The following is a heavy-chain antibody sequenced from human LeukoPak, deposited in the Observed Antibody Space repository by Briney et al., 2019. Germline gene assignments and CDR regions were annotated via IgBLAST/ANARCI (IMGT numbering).Heavy chain of an antibody. Sequence: GGSLRLSCAASGFTFNDYSMTWIRQAPGKGLEWVSSISYTGSSINYADSVKGRFNISRDNAKKSLYLQMNSLRAEDTAVYYCAREKIHFDSSGDYFDYYFYMDVWGKGTTVTISS. CDR2: ISYTGSSI. V-gene: IGHV3-11*01. D-gene: IGHD3-22*01. CDR3: AREKIHFDSSGDYFDYYFYMDV. J-gene: IGHJ6*03. CDR1: GFTFNDYS.